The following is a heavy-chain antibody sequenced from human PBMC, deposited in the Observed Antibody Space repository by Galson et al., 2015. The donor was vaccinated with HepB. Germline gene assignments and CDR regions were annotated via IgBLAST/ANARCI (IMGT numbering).Heavy chain of an antibody. V-gene: IGHV3-74*01. J-gene: IGHJ2*01. CDR2: INSDGSIT. CDR1: GFTFSRFR. Sequence: SLRLSCAASGFTFSRFRMHWVRQAPGKGLVWVSRINSDGSITDYAGSVKARFTISRDNAKNTLYLQMNSLRAEDTAVYYCAKTVDYFDLWGRGPLVTVSS. D-gene: IGHD1-14*01. CDR3: AKTVDYFDL.